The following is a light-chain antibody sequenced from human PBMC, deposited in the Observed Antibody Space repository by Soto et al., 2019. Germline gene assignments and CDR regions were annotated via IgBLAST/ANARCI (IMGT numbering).Light chain of an antibody. CDR3: HQNYNLPPWT. V-gene: IGKV1-39*01. CDR2: AAS. CDR1: QSISTY. Sequence: DIQMTQSPPSLSASVGDTITITCRASQSISTYLDWYHVKPTKAPKVLIYAASTLQDGVPSRFSGSGSVTDFTLTINSLQPEDFATYYCHQNYNLPPWTFGQGTKVEIK. J-gene: IGKJ1*01.